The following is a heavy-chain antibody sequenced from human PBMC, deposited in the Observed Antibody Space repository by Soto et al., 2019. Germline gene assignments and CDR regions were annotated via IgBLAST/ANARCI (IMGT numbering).Heavy chain of an antibody. CDR2: ISYDGSNK. Sequence: QVQLVESGGGVVQPGRSLRLSCAASGFTFSSYAMHWVRQAPGKGLEWVAVISYDGSNKYYADSVKGRFTISRDNSKNTLYLQMNSLGAEDTAVYYCARGQQLVGDYYGMDVWGQGTTVTVSS. J-gene: IGHJ6*02. CDR3: ARGQQLVGDYYGMDV. CDR1: GFTFSSYA. D-gene: IGHD6-13*01. V-gene: IGHV3-30-3*01.